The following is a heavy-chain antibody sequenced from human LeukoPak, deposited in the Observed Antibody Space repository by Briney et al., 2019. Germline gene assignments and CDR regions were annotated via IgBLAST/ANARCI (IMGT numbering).Heavy chain of an antibody. CDR1: GGSISSSSYY. V-gene: IGHV4-39*02. CDR3: ARDPSPFYSGSYLGFDP. J-gene: IGHJ5*02. D-gene: IGHD1-26*01. Sequence: KASETLSLTCTVSGGSISSSSYYWGWIRQPPGKGLEWIGSIYYSGSTYYNPSLKSRVTISVDTSKNQFSLKLSSVTAADTAVYYCARDPSPFYSGSYLGFDPWGQGTLVTVSS. CDR2: IYYSGST.